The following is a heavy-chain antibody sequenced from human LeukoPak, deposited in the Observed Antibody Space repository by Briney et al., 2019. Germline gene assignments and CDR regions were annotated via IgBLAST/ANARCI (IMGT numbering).Heavy chain of an antibody. CDR2: INPNSGGT. J-gene: IGHJ4*02. V-gene: IGHV1-2*02. Sequence: ASVKVSCKASGYTFTGNYMHWVRQAPGQGLEWMGWINPNSGGTNYAQKFQGRVTMTRDTSISTAYMELSRLRSDDTAVYYCARVDTPGWAAMAPFDYWGQGTLVTVSS. CDR1: GYTFTGNY. CDR3: ARVDTPGWAAMAPFDY. D-gene: IGHD5-18*01.